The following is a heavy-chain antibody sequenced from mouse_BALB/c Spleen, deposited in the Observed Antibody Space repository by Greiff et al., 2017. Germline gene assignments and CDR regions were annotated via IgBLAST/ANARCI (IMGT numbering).Heavy chain of an antibody. D-gene: IGHD2-14*01. CDR3: ARGRYAYAMDY. J-gene: IGHJ4*01. CDR1: GFTFSSFG. CDR2: ISSGSSTI. Sequence: DVMLVESGGGLVQPGGSRKLSCAASGFTFSSFGMHWVRQAPEKGLVWVAYISSGSSTIYYADTVKGRFTISRDKPKNTRFLQMTSLRSEDTSMYYCARGRYAYAMDYWGQGTSVTVSS. V-gene: IGHV5-17*02.